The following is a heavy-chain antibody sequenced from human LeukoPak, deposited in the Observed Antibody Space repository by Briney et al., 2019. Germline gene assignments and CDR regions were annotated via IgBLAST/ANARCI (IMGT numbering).Heavy chain of an antibody. CDR2: IYTSGST. D-gene: IGHD2-2*02. CDR3: ARVNYYCSSTSCYRYFDY. CDR1: GGSISSYY. Sequence: SETLSLTCTVSGGSISSYYWSWIRQPAGKGLEWIGRIYTSGSTNYNPSLKSRVTMSVDTSKNQFSLKLSSVTAADTAVYYCARVNYYCSSTSCYRYFDYWGQGTLVTVSS. J-gene: IGHJ4*02. V-gene: IGHV4-4*07.